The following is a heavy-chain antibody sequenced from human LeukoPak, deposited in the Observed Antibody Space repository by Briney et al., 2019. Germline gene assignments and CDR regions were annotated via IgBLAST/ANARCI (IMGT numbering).Heavy chain of an antibody. Sequence: KPSETLSLTCAVSGYSIGSGYYWVWIRQPPGKGLEWIGSVYHTGSTYYHPSLKSRVTISLDTCKNQFSLRLTSVTAADTALYYCASHYYASSGSLFDSWGRGSLVTVSS. CDR3: ASHYYASSGSLFDS. CDR1: GYSIGSGYY. J-gene: IGHJ4*02. V-gene: IGHV4-38-2*01. CDR2: VYHTGST. D-gene: IGHD3-22*01.